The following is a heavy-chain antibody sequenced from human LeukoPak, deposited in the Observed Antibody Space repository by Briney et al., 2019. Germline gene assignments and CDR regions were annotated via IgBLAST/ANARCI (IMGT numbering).Heavy chain of an antibody. Sequence: GGSLRLSCAASGFTFSSYSMNWVRQAPGKGLEWVSYISSSSSTIYYADSVKGRFTISRDNSKNTLYLQMNSLRAEDTAVYYCARVPRTHYYDSSGYYLDYWGQGTLVTVSS. J-gene: IGHJ4*02. CDR2: ISSSSSTI. V-gene: IGHV3-48*01. CDR1: GFTFSSYS. D-gene: IGHD3-22*01. CDR3: ARVPRTHYYDSSGYYLDY.